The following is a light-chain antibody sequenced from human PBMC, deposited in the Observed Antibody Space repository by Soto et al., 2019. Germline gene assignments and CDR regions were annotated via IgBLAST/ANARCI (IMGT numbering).Light chain of an antibody. Sequence: QSVLTQPPSASGSPGQSVTISCTGTNSDIGAYDYVSWYQQHPGKVPKLMIYEVSKRPSGVPDRFSASKSGNTASLTVSGLQAEDEADYYCSSHGGANTFYVFGTGTKVTVL. CDR2: EVS. CDR3: SSHGGANTFYV. CDR1: NSDIGAYDY. J-gene: IGLJ1*01. V-gene: IGLV2-8*01.